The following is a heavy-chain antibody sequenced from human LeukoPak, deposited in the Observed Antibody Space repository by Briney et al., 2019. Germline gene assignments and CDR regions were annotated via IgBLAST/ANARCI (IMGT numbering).Heavy chain of an antibody. D-gene: IGHD3-22*01. CDR2: IIPIFGTA. CDR3: ARELTTYYYDSSGSSLDY. V-gene: IGHV1-69*05. CDR1: GDTFSSYA. Sequence: GASVKVSCKASGDTFSSYAISWVRQAPGQGLEWMGGIIPIFGTANYAQKFQGRVTITTDESTSTAYMELSSLRSEDTAVYYCARELTTYYYDSSGSSLDYWGQGTLVTVSS. J-gene: IGHJ4*02.